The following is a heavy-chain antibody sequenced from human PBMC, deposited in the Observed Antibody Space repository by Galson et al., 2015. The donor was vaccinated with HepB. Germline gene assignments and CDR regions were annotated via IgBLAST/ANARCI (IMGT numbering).Heavy chain of an antibody. CDR3: AREVAGFYDY. D-gene: IGHD2/OR15-2a*01. CDR1: GGSISSYY. Sequence: ETLSLTCSVTGGSISSYYWSWIRQSPGKGLEWIGYIYYSGNTHYNPSLESRVTISLDPSKKEFSLRLSSVTAADTAVYFCAREVAGFYDYWDKGILVTVSS. J-gene: IGHJ4*02. V-gene: IGHV4-59*01. CDR2: IYYSGNT.